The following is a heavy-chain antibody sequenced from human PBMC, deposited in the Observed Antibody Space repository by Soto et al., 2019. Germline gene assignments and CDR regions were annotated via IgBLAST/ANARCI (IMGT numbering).Heavy chain of an antibody. CDR2: ISGSGGGT. V-gene: IGHV3-23*01. D-gene: IGHD3-9*01. J-gene: IGHJ5*02. CDR1: GFTFSSYA. Sequence: GGSLRLCCAASGFTFSSYAMSWVRQAPGKGLEWVSAISGSGGGTYYADSVKGRFTISRDNSKNTLYLQMNSLRTEDTAVYYCAKDGNPIPYLTGYYRLGWFDPWGQGTLVTVSS. CDR3: AKDGNPIPYLTGYYRLGWFDP.